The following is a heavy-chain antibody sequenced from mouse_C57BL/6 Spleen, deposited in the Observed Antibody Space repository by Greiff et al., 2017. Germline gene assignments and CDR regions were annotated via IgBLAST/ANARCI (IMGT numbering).Heavy chain of an antibody. CDR3: ARKKDGYAMDY. J-gene: IGHJ4*01. V-gene: IGHV1-85*01. CDR1: GYTFTSYD. CDR2: IYPRDGST. Sequence: VKLMESGPELVKPGASVKLSCKASGYTFTSYDINWVKQRPGQGLEWIGWIYPRDGSTKYNEKFKGKATLTVDTSSSTAYMELHSLTSEDSAVYFCARKKDGYAMDYWGQGTSVTVSS.